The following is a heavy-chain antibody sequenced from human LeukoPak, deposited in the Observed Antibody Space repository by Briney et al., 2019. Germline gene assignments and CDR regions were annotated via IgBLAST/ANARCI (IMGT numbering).Heavy chain of an antibody. CDR3: ARDNWNELSY. Sequence: GGSLRLSCAASGFTFSSYSMNWVRQAPGKGLEWVSYISSSSSTIYYADSVKGRFTISRDNAKNSLYLQMNSLRAEDTAAYYCARDNWNELSYWGQGTLVTVSS. CDR2: ISSSSSTI. J-gene: IGHJ4*02. CDR1: GFTFSSYS. D-gene: IGHD1-20*01. V-gene: IGHV3-48*04.